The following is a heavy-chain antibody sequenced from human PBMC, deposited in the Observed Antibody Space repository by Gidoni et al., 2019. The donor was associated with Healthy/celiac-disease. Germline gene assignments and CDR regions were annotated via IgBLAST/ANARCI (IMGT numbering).Heavy chain of an antibody. J-gene: IGHJ5*02. CDR2: MSSRCSMI. Sequence: QVQMVGAGGGMVKPGGSLRLHGAASGLPFSDYSRIWIRQAPGKGLECVSYMSSRCSMIYFTDSVKGRFTISRDNANNSLYLQMNSLRAEYTAVYYCASSFVDTGFDPWGQGTLVTVSS. CDR3: ASSFVDTGFDP. CDR1: GLPFSDYS. D-gene: IGHD5-18*01. V-gene: IGHV3-11*01.